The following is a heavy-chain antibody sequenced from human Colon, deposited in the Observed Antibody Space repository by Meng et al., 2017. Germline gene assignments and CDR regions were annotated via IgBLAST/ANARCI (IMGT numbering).Heavy chain of an antibody. J-gene: IGHJ4*02. CDR3: VRGNSGPDY. D-gene: IGHD2/OR15-2a*01. CDR1: GFAFSDYW. V-gene: IGHV3-7*01. CDR2: IKQDESEK. Sequence: GQLVESGGGLVRPRESLRLSCAASGFAFSDYWMNWFRQAPGKGLEWVAKIKQDESEKTYVDSVKGRFAISRDNAKNSLYLKMDSLRDEDTALYYCVRGNSGPDYWGQGTQVTVSS.